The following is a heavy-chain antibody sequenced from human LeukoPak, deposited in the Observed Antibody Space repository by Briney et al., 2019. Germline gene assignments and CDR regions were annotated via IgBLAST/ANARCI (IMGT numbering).Heavy chain of an antibody. J-gene: IGHJ4*02. CDR2: ISGSSSYT. Sequence: GGSLILSCAASGFSFSIYSMNWVRQAPGKGLEWVSSISGSSSYTYYADSVKGRFTISRDNAKNSLYLQMNSLRAEDTAVYYCARGDRLGYCTNGVCYPTDYWGQGTLITVSS. V-gene: IGHV3-21*01. CDR3: ARGDRLGYCTNGVCYPTDY. D-gene: IGHD2-8*01. CDR1: GFSFSIYS.